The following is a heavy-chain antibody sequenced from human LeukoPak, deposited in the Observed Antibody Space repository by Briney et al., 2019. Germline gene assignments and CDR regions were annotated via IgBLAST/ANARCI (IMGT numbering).Heavy chain of an antibody. J-gene: IGHJ4*02. CDR2: INSNSGGT. CDR1: GYTFTDYY. D-gene: IGHD3-16*01. Sequence: ASVKVSCKVSGYTFTDYYMHWVRQTPGQGLEWMGWINSNSGGTNYAQKFQGRVTMTRDTSISTAYMELSSLRSDDTAVYYCARVLVPAGGGVVDYWGQGTLVTVSS. CDR3: ARVLVPAGGGVVDY. V-gene: IGHV1-2*02.